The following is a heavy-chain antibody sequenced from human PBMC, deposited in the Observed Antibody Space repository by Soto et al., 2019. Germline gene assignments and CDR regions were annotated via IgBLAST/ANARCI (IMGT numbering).Heavy chain of an antibody. CDR2: IYYSGIT. J-gene: IGHJ6*02. V-gene: IGHV4-39*01. CDR1: GGSISSSSYY. Sequence: PSETLSLTCAVSGGSISSSSYYWGWIRQPPGKGLERIGIIYYSGITYYNPSLNSLVTISVDTSKNLFSLKLSSVTAADTAVYYCSIPDGEVPAAMRGPNYYYGMDVWGQGTTVTVSS. D-gene: IGHD2-2*01. CDR3: SIPDGEVPAAMRGPNYYYGMDV.